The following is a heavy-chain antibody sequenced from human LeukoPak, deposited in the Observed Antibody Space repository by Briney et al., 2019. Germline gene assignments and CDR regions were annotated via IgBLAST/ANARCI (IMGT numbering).Heavy chain of an antibody. Sequence: SVKVSCKASGGTFTSYGVTWVRQAPGQGLEWMGRIIPILGIANYAQKFQGRVTITADKSASTAYMELSRLRSEDTAVYYCAREPNYGPPGYFDLWGRGTLVTVSS. J-gene: IGHJ2*01. D-gene: IGHD4-17*01. CDR3: AREPNYGPPGYFDL. CDR2: IIPILGIA. V-gene: IGHV1-69*04. CDR1: GGTFTSYG.